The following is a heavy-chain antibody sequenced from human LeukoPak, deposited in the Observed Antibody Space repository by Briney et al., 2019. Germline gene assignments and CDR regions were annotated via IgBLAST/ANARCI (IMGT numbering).Heavy chain of an antibody. CDR1: GFTFSNAW. CDR3: TTGPPYDILTAHYDYYYYYYMDV. V-gene: IGHV3-15*01. D-gene: IGHD3-9*01. J-gene: IGHJ6*03. CDR2: IKSKTDDGTT. Sequence: GGSLRLSCAASGFTFSNAWMTWVRQAPGKGLDWVGRIKSKTDDGTTDYAAPVKGRFTISRDDSKNTLYLQMNSLKTEDTAVYYCTTGPPYDILTAHYDYYYYYYMDVWGKGTTVTVSS.